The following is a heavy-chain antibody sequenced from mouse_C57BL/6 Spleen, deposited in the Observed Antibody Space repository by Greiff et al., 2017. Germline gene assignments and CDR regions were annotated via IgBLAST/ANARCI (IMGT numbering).Heavy chain of an antibody. J-gene: IGHJ2*01. Sequence: ESGPGLVKPSQSLSLTCSVTGYSITSGYYWNWIRQFPGNKLEWMGYISYDGSNNYNPSLKNRISITRDTSKNQFFLKLNSVTTEDTATYYCARDGRDPPFDYWGQGTTLTVSS. CDR2: ISYDGSN. D-gene: IGHD3-3*01. V-gene: IGHV3-6*01. CDR3: ARDGRDPPFDY. CDR1: GYSITSGYY.